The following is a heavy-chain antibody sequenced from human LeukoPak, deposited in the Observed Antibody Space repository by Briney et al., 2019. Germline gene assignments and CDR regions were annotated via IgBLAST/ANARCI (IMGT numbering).Heavy chain of an antibody. J-gene: IGHJ4*02. CDR3: ARDRQYDFWSGYYGY. CDR1: GYSISSGYY. V-gene: IGHV4-38-2*02. CDR2: IIHSGIS. Sequence: SETLSLTCSVSGYSISSGYYWGWIRPSPGKGLEWIGSIIHSGISYYNPSLKSRVTISVDTSNNQFSLKLSSVTASDTAIYYCARDRQYDFWSGYYGYWGQGTLVTVSS. D-gene: IGHD3-3*01.